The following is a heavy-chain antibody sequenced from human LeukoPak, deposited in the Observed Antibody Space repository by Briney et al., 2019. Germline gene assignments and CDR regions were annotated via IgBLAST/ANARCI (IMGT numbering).Heavy chain of an antibody. J-gene: IGHJ6*03. V-gene: IGHV4-4*07. D-gene: IGHD1-26*01. CDR3: ARDSGKGDTAHMDV. Sequence: PSETLSLTCTVSGGSISNYYWSWIRQPAGKGLEWIGHVYTSGSTNNNPSLKSRVTMSVDTSKNQFSLRLSSVTAADTAVYYCARDSGKGDTAHMDVWGKGTTVTVSS. CDR1: GGSISNYY. CDR2: VYTSGST.